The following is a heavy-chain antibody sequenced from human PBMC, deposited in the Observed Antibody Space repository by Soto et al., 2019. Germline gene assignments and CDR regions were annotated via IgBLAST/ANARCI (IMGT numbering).Heavy chain of an antibody. Sequence: SESLSLTCTASSYSVSGGYYWSWVRHRPRKGLEWIGYVSPIGTPYYSPSLNCRVSISIDTSKNQLSLEVRSVTAADTAVYYCARDRGSYGMDVWGQGTTVTVS. CDR2: VSPIGTP. V-gene: IGHV4-31*03. J-gene: IGHJ6*02. CDR3: ARDRGSYGMDV. CDR1: SYSVSGGYY.